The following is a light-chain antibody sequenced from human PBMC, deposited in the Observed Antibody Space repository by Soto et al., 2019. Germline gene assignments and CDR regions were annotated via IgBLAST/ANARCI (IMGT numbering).Light chain of an antibody. V-gene: IGKV1-39*01. J-gene: IGKJ4*01. CDR1: QSISSY. CDR2: AAS. Sequence: DIQMTQSPSSLSASLGDRFTITCRSSQSISSYLNWYQQKPGKAPKLLIYAASSLQSGVPSRFSGSGSGTDFTLTISRLEPEDFAVYYCQQYGSSPLTFGGGTKVDI. CDR3: QQYGSSPLT.